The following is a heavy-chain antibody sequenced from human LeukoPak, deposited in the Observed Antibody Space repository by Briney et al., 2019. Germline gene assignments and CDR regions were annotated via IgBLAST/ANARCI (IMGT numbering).Heavy chain of an antibody. D-gene: IGHD2-8*01. CDR2: IYHSGST. CDR3: ARDIMPGMLDAFDI. CDR1: GGSISSGGYY. V-gene: IGHV4-30-2*01. Sequence: NPSQTLSLTCTVSGGSISSGGYYWSWIRQPPGKGLEWIGYIYHSGSTYYNPSLKSRVTISVDRSKNQFSLKLSSVTAADTAVYYCARDIMPGMLDAFDIWGQGTMVTVSS. J-gene: IGHJ3*02.